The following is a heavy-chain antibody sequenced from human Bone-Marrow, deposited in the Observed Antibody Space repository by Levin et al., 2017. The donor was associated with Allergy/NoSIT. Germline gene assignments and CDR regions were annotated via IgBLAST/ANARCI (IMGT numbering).Heavy chain of an antibody. D-gene: IGHD3-3*01. CDR1: GFTFKSYG. Sequence: GESLKISCAASGFTFKSYGMHWVRQTPGKGPEWMAVILGDGSDKFYADSVKGRFTISRDNSKNALYLQMDSLKPEDTGVYYCAKGYYGLNWYFDLWGRGTLVTVSS. J-gene: IGHJ2*01. CDR3: AKGYYGLNWYFDL. V-gene: IGHV3-30*18. CDR2: ILGDGSDK.